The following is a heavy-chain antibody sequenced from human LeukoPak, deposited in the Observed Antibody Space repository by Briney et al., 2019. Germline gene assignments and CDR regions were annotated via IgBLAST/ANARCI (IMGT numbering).Heavy chain of an antibody. D-gene: IGHD3-10*02. J-gene: IGHJ6*04. CDR3: AELGITMIGGV. CDR2: ISGSGSGT. Sequence: PGGTLRLSCAASEFTFSNYGMSWVRQAPGKGLEWVSAISGSGSGTYYADSVRGRFTISRDNSKNTLYLQMNSLGAEDTAVYYCAELGITMIGGVWGKGTTVTISS. CDR1: EFTFSNYG. V-gene: IGHV3-23*01.